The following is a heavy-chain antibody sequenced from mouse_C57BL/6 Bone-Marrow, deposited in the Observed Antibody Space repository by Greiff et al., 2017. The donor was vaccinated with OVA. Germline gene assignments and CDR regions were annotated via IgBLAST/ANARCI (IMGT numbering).Heavy chain of an antibody. D-gene: IGHD1-1*01. CDR3: ARGSSFYAMDY. CDR1: GYTFTSYW. V-gene: IGHV1-59*01. Sequence: QVHVKQPGAELVRPGTSVKLSCKASGYTFTSYWMHWVKQRPGQGLEWIGVIDPSDSYTNYNQKFKGKATLTVDTSSSTAYMQLSSLTSEDSAVYYCARGSSFYAMDYWGQGTSVTVSS. J-gene: IGHJ4*01. CDR2: IDPSDSYT.